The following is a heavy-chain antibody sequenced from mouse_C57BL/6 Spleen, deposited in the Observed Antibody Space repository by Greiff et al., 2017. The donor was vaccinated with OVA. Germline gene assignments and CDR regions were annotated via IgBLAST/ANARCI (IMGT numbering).Heavy chain of an antibody. Sequence: VQLQQSGAELVKPGASVKISCKASGYAFSSYWMNWVKQRPGKGLEWIGQIYPGDGDTNYNGKFKGKATLTADKSSSTAYMQLSSLTSEDSAVYFCARGAVTTGFDYWGQGTTLTVSS. D-gene: IGHD2-2*01. CDR2: IYPGDGDT. J-gene: IGHJ2*01. CDR3: ARGAVTTGFDY. CDR1: GYAFSSYW. V-gene: IGHV1-80*01.